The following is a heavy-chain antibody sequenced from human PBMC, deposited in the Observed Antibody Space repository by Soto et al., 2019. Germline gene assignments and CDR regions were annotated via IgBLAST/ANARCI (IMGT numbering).Heavy chain of an antibody. CDR3: AAILTGNGY. D-gene: IGHD3-9*01. J-gene: IGHJ4*02. Sequence: ASVKVSCKASGYTFTTYDIGWVRQAPGQGLEWMGWISAYNGNTNYAQKLQGRVTMTTDTSTSTAYMELRSLRSDDTAVYYCAAILTGNGYWGQGTLVTVSS. CDR1: GYTFTTYD. CDR2: ISAYNGNT. V-gene: IGHV1-18*01.